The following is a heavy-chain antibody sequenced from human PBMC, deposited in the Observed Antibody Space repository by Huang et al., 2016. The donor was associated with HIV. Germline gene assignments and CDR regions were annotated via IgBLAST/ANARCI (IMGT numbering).Heavy chain of an antibody. V-gene: IGHV3-7*01. Sequence: EVQVVESGGGLVQRGGSLRLSCAASGFTFGDYWLSWVRQAPGKGLEWVANIKQDGTEKYYVDAVKGRFTSSRDNAKNSLYLHMNSLRDEDTAVYYCARDQVMGDYVFDYWGQGTLVTVSS. CDR3: ARDQVMGDYVFDY. D-gene: IGHD3-16*01. CDR2: IKQDGTEK. J-gene: IGHJ4*02. CDR1: GFTFGDYW.